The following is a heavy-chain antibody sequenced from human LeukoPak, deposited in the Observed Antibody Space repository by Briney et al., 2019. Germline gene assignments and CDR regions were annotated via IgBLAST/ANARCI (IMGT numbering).Heavy chain of an antibody. D-gene: IGHD3-10*01. J-gene: IGHJ6*04. CDR3: ARDYLPL. CDR2: IYYSRST. CDR1: GGSISSSNYY. V-gene: IGHV4-39*07. Sequence: SETLSLTCTVSGGSISSSNYYWGWIRQPPGKGLEWIGSIYYSRSTYYNPSLKSRVTISVDTSKNQLSLKLSSVTAADTAVYYCARDYLPLWGKGTTVTISS.